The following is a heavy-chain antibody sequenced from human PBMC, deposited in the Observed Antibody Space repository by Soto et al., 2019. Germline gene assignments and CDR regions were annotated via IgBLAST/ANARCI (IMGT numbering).Heavy chain of an antibody. Sequence: SLKVSCNASGGTFSIYGFSWVRQAPGQGPEWIGGIIPILTTPNYAQKFQGRVTIVADESTTTVYMELSSLKFEDTAVYYCATSVGIAPTVEEGMDXWGQGTSVTVS. CDR1: GGTFSIYG. D-gene: IGHD6-13*01. CDR2: IIPILTTP. J-gene: IGHJ6*02. V-gene: IGHV1-69*13. CDR3: ATSVGIAPTVEEGMDX.